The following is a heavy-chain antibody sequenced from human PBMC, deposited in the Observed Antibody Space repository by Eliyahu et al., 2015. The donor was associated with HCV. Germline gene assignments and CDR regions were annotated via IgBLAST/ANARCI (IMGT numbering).Heavy chain of an antibody. V-gene: IGHV3-30*18. Sequence: QVQLVESGGGVVQPGXSXXLXCAASGFTFSSYGXHWVRQAPGKGLEWVAVISYDGSNKYYXDSVKGRFTISRDNSKNTLYLQMNSLRAEDTAVYYCAKATVHWGQGTLVTVSS. J-gene: IGHJ4*02. D-gene: IGHD4-11*01. CDR2: ISYDGSNK. CDR1: GFTFSSYG. CDR3: AKATVH.